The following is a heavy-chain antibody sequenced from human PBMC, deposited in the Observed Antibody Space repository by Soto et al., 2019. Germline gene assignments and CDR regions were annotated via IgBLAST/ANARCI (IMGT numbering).Heavy chain of an antibody. D-gene: IGHD3-22*01. CDR2: IYYSGST. CDR3: ARQESGYYDSSGYYPDAFDI. V-gene: IGHV4-39*01. CDR1: GGSISSSSYY. J-gene: IGHJ3*02. Sequence: QLQLQESGPGLVKPSETLSLTCTVSGGSISSSSYYWGWIRPPPGKGLEWIGSIYYSGSTYYNPSLKSRVTISVDTSKNQFSLKLSSVTAADTAVYYCARQESGYYDSSGYYPDAFDIWGQGTMVTVSS.